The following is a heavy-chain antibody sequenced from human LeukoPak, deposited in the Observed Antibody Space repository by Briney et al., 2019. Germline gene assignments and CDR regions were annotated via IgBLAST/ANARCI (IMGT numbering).Heavy chain of an antibody. CDR2: ISPNTGGT. CDR1: AYSFTDHY. D-gene: IGHD6-25*01. J-gene: IGHJ3*02. V-gene: IGHV1-2*02. CDR3: AREVGSGTFDI. Sequence: ASVKVSCKASAYSFTDHYVHWVRQAPGEGLEWMGWISPNTGGTIYAQRFQGRVTMTRDTSIIKAYMELSKLRSDDTAFYYCAREVGSGTFDIWGQGTMVTVSS.